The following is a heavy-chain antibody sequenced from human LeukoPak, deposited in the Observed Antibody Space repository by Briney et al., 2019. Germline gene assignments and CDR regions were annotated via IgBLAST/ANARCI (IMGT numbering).Heavy chain of an antibody. J-gene: IGHJ4*02. D-gene: IGHD1-26*01. CDR3: AREGGEWELLRTFDY. CDR1: GFTFSSYS. Sequence: PGGSLRLSCAASGFTFSSYSMNWVRQAPGKGLEWVSYISSSGSTIYYADSVKGRFTISRDNAKNSLYLQMNSLRAEDTAVYYCAREGGEWELLRTFDYWGQGTLVTVSS. CDR2: ISSSGSTI. V-gene: IGHV3-48*04.